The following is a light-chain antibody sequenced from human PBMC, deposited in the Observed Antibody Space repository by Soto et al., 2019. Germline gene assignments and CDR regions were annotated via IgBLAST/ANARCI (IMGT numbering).Light chain of an antibody. V-gene: IGKV4-1*01. Sequence: DIVMTQSPDSLAVSLGERATINCKSSQSVLYSSNNKNYLAWYQQKPGQPPKLLIYWASTRESGVPDRFSGSGSGTDFTLTISSLQAEDVAFYYCQQYNSPPLTFGGGTKVEIK. CDR3: QQYNSPPLT. J-gene: IGKJ4*01. CDR2: WAS. CDR1: QSVLYSSNNKNY.